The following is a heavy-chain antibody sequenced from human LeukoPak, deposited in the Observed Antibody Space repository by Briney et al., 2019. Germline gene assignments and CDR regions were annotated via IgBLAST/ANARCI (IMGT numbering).Heavy chain of an antibody. J-gene: IGHJ6*03. CDR2: IIPIFGTA. Sequence: GASVKVSCKASGGTFSSYAISWVRQAPGQGLEWMGGIIPIFGTANYAQKFQGRVTITTDESTSTAYMALSSLRSEDTAVYYCASGMNRHSNYVLGYYYYYMDVWGKGTTVTVSS. CDR1: GGTFSSYA. V-gene: IGHV1-69*05. CDR3: ASGMNRHSNYVLGYYYYYMDV. D-gene: IGHD4-11*01.